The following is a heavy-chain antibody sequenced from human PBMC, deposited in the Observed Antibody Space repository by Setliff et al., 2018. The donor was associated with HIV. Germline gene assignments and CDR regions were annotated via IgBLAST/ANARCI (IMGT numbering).Heavy chain of an antibody. J-gene: IGHJ6*02. D-gene: IGHD3-10*01. CDR3: ARVTDYYGSGSYSPSPLYYYYGMDV. CDR1: GGSISSSSYY. V-gene: IGHV4-39*01. Sequence: LSLTCAVSGGSISSSSYYWGWIRQPPGKGLEWIGSIYYSGSTYYNPSLKSRVTISVDTSKNQFSLKLSSVTAADTAVYYCARVTDYYGSGSYSPSPLYYYYGMDVWGQGTTVTVSS. CDR2: IYYSGST.